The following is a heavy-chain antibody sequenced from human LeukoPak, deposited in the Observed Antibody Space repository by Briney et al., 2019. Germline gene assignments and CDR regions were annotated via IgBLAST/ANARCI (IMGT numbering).Heavy chain of an antibody. CDR2: INPNSGGT. CDR1: GYTFTGYY. CDR3: AREGDYCSSTSCYSPFDP. D-gene: IGHD2-2*01. Sequence: ASVKVSCKASGYTFTGYYMHWVRQAPGQGLEWMGWINPNSGGTNYAQKFQGRVTMTRDTSISTAYMGLSRLRSDDTAVYYCAREGDYCSSTSCYSPFDPWGQGTLVTVSS. V-gene: IGHV1-2*02. J-gene: IGHJ5*02.